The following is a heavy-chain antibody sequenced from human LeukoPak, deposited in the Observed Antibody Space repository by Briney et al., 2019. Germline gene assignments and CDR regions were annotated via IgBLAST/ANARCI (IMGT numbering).Heavy chain of an antibody. CDR3: ARVVKVVLMVYATYYFDY. D-gene: IGHD2-8*01. CDR2: IYYSGST. CDR1: GGSVSSGSYY. J-gene: IGHJ4*02. Sequence: SETLSLTCTVSGGSVSSGSYYWSWIRQPPGKGLEWIGYIYYSGSTNYNPSLKSRVTILVDTSKNQFSLKLSSVTAADTAVYYCARVVKVVLMVYATYYFDYWGQGTLVTVSS. V-gene: IGHV4-61*01.